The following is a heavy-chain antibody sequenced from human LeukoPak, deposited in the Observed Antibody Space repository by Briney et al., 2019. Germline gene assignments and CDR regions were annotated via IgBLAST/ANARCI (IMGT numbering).Heavy chain of an antibody. V-gene: IGHV3-66*01. D-gene: IGHD3-22*01. J-gene: IGHJ4*02. CDR2: IYSGGST. Sequence: GGSLRLSCAASGFTVSSNYMSWVRQAPGKGLEWVSVIYSGGSTYYADSVKGRFTISRDNSKNTLYLQMNSLRAEDTAVYYCARDNLPGSSGYYFSFDYWGQGTLVTVST. CDR1: GFTVSSNY. CDR3: ARDNLPGSSGYYFSFDY.